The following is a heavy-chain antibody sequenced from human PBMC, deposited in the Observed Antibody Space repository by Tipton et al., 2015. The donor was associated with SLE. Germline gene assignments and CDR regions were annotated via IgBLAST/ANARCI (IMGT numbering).Heavy chain of an antibody. CDR1: GGSISSYY. J-gene: IGHJ4*02. Sequence: GLVKPSETLSLTCTVSGGSISSYYWTWIRQPPGKGLEWIGYIYYSGSTNYNPSLKSRVTISVDTSKNQFSLRLSSVTAADTAVYYCARAWLGTYYFDYWGQGTLVTVSS. V-gene: IGHV4-59*01. CDR2: IYYSGST. CDR3: ARAWLGTYYFDY. D-gene: IGHD5-12*01.